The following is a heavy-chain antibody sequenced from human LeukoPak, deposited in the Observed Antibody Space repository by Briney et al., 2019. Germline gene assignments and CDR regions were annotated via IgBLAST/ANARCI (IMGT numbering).Heavy chain of an antibody. V-gene: IGHV1-18*01. CDR1: GYTFTSYG. J-gene: IGHJ4*02. D-gene: IGHD3-22*01. CDR2: ISAYNGNT. Sequence: ASVKVSCKASGYTFTSYGISWVRQAPGQGLEWMGWISAYNGNTNYAQKLQGRVTMTTDTSTSTDYMELRSMRSDETAVYYCARVVGDSSGYSFGDLDYWGQGTLVTISS. CDR3: ARVVGDSSGYSFGDLDY.